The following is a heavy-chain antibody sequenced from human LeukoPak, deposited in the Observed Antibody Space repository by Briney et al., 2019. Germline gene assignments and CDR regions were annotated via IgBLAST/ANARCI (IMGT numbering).Heavy chain of an antibody. J-gene: IGHJ3*02. CDR1: GYTFTSYD. D-gene: IGHD3-22*01. CDR2: ITPVFDTA. V-gene: IGHV1-69*05. CDR3: AREITYYYDSSGRDGFHI. Sequence: GASVKVSCKASGYTFTSYDINWVRQAPGQGLEWMGGITPVFDTANYAQKFQGRVSITTDESTSTAYMELSSLRSEDTAVYYCAREITYYYDSSGRDGFHIWGQGTTVTVSS.